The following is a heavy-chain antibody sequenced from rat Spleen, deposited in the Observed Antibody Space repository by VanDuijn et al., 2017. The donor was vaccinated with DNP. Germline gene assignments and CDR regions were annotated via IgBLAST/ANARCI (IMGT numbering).Heavy chain of an antibody. D-gene: IGHD3-7*01. CDR2: ISTSGSRA. V-gene: IGHV5-31*01. CDR3: ATSESAGFVF. Sequence: EVQLVESGGGLVQPGRSLKLSCVASGFTFNSYWMYWIRQAPKKGLEWVATISTSGSRAYYPDSVKGRFTISRDDAKSSLYLQVNSLRSEDTATYYCATSESAGFVFWGQGTLVTVSS. CDR1: GFTFNSYW. J-gene: IGHJ3*01.